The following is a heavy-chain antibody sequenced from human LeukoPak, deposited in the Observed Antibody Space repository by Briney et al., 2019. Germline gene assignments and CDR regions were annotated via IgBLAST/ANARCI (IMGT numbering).Heavy chain of an antibody. CDR3: ARNVHDLRGQWLVPGFAY. Sequence: PGGSLRLSCAASGFTFGIYEMNWVRQAPGKGLEWVSYIGTIISTTCYAGSVKVRFTVSRVDAKSSLYLQQSSLRAEDTAVYYCARNVHDLRGQWLVPGFAYWGQGTWSPSPQ. J-gene: IGHJ4*02. CDR1: GFTFGIYE. V-gene: IGHV3-48*03. D-gene: IGHD6-19*01. CDR2: IGTIISTT.